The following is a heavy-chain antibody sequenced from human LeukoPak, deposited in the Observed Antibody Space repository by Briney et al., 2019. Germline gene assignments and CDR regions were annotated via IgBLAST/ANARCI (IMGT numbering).Heavy chain of an antibody. CDR3: ARDPVGATAYYFDY. J-gene: IGHJ4*02. V-gene: IGHV3-21*01. CDR1: GFTFSSYS. D-gene: IGHD1-26*01. CDR2: ISSSSSYI. Sequence: GGSLRLSCAASGFTFSSYSMNWVRQAPGKGLEWVSSISSSSSYIYYADSVKGRFTISGDNAKNSLYLQMNSLRAEDTAVYYCARDPVGATAYYFDYWGQGTLVTVSS.